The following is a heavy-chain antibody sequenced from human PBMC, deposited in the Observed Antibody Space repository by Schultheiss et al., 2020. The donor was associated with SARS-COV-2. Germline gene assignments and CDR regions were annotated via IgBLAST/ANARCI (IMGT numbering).Heavy chain of an antibody. CDR1: GYTLTSYD. Sequence: ASVKVSCKASGYTLTSYDINWVRQATGQGLEWMGWMNPTSGNTGYAQNFQGRVTMTRNTSISTAYMELSSLRSEDTAVYYCARGATTNYGDGMDVWGQGTTVTVSS. D-gene: IGHD1-7*01. V-gene: IGHV1-8*01. J-gene: IGHJ6*02. CDR2: MNPTSGNT. CDR3: ARGATTNYGDGMDV.